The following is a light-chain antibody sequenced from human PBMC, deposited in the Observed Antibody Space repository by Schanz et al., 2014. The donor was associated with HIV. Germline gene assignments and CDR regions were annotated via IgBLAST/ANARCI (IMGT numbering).Light chain of an antibody. Sequence: QSALTQPASVSGSPGQSITISCTGTSSDVGGYNYVSWYQQHPGKAPKVMIYEVSKRPLGVSSRFSGSKSGNTASLTISALQAEDEADYYCSSYTTNGTWLFGGGTKLTVL. V-gene: IGLV2-14*01. CDR3: SSYTTNGTWL. CDR1: SSDVGGYNY. CDR2: EVS. J-gene: IGLJ3*02.